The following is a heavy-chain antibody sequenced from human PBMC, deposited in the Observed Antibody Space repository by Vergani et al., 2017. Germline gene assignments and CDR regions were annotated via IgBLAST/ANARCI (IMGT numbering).Heavy chain of an antibody. Sequence: QVQLQESGPGLVKPSGTLSLTCAVSGGSISSSNWWSWVRQPPGKGLEWIGEIYHSGSTNYNPSLKSRVTISVDTSKNQFTLKLSSVTAADTAVYYCERWIGDNYDSSGYRDYWGQGTLVTVSS. J-gene: IGHJ4*02. CDR1: GGSISSSNW. V-gene: IGHV4-4*02. CDR2: IYHSGST. D-gene: IGHD3-22*01. CDR3: ERWIGDNYDSSGYRDY.